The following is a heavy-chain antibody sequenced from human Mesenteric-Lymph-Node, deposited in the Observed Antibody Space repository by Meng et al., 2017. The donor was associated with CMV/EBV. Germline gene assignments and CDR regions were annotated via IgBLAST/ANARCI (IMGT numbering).Heavy chain of an antibody. CDR2: IKQDGSET. CDR3: VRDTDWGRFDS. CDR1: GITFSNYW. Sequence: GESLKISCEASGITFSNYWMTWVRQAPGKGLEWVADIKQDGSETYYVDSVRGRFTISRDNAKNTLYLQMNGLRAEDTAVYYCVRDTDWGRFDSWGQGTLVTVSS. J-gene: IGHJ4*02. V-gene: IGHV3-7*01. D-gene: IGHD3-9*01.